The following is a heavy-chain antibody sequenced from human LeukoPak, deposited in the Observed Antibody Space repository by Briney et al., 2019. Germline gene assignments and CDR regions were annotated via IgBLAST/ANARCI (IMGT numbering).Heavy chain of an antibody. V-gene: IGHV1-2*02. Sequence: ASVKVSCKASGYTFTGHYMHWVRQAPGQGLERMGWIDPNSGGTNYAQRFQGRVTMTRDTSINTGYMELSSLTSDDTAVYYCARWRGYSSGWSGPFDDWGQGTLVTVSS. CDR1: GYTFTGHY. CDR2: IDPNSGGT. CDR3: ARWRGYSSGWSGPFDD. D-gene: IGHD6-13*01. J-gene: IGHJ4*02.